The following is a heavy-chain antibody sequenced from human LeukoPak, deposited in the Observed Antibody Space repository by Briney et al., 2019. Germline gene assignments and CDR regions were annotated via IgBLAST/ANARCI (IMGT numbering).Heavy chain of an antibody. Sequence: GGSLRLSCAASGFTSSSYAMSWGRQAPGKGVEWVSAISVSGYSTYYADSVKGRFTISRDNSKNTLYLQMNSLRAEDTAVYYCAKDQSSSLPKTYYFGYWGQGTLVTVSS. J-gene: IGHJ4*02. V-gene: IGHV3-23*01. CDR3: AKDQSSSLPKTYYFGY. CDR1: GFTSSSYA. CDR2: ISVSGYST. D-gene: IGHD6-13*01.